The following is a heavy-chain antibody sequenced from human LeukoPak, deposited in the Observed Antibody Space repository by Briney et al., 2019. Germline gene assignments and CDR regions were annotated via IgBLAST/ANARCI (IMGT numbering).Heavy chain of an antibody. CDR2: IKQDGSEK. CDR3: ARGFSYDSSGYTDAFDI. V-gene: IGHV3-7*01. J-gene: IGHJ3*02. D-gene: IGHD3-22*01. CDR1: GFTFSSHW. Sequence: GGSLRLSCAASGFTFSSHWMSWVRQAPGKGLEWVANIKQDGSEKYYVDSVKGRFTISRDNAKNSLYLQMNSLRAEDTAVYYCARGFSYDSSGYTDAFDIWGQGTMVTVSS.